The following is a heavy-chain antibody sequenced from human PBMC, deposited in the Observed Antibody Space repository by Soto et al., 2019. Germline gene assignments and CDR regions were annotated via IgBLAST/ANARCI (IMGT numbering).Heavy chain of an antibody. Sequence: PSETLSLTCAVSGGSISSGGYSWSWIRQPPGKGLEWIGYIYHSGSTYYNPSLKSRVTISVDRSKNQFSLKLSSVTAADTAVYYCARSNRYYDSSGYYYWGNWFDPWGQGTLVTVSS. V-gene: IGHV4-30-2*01. CDR3: ARSNRYYDSSGYYYWGNWFDP. CDR2: IYHSGST. J-gene: IGHJ5*02. CDR1: GGSISSGGYS. D-gene: IGHD3-22*01.